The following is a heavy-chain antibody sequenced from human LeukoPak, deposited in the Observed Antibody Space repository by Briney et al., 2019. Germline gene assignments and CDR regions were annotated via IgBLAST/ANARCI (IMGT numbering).Heavy chain of an antibody. D-gene: IGHD6-13*01. CDR3: ARQVDSSSSFDY. CDR2: INHSGST. V-gene: IGHV4-34*01. J-gene: IGHJ4*02. Sequence: SETLSLTCAVYGGSFSGYYWSWIRQPPGKGLEWIGEINHSGSTNYNPSLKSRVTISVDTSKNQFSLKLSSVTAADTAVYYCARQVDSSSSFDYWGQGTLVTVSS. CDR1: GGSFSGYY.